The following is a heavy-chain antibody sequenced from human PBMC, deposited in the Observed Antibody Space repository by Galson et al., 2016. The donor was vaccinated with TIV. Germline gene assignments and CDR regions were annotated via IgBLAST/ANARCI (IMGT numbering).Heavy chain of an antibody. CDR3: ARAPGYHDRSGYYPA. Sequence: SVKVSCKASGGTFSSYAFSWVRRAPGQGLEWMGRIIGMLGTTIYPKKFQGRGTITADELTSTAYMDLSGLTSDDTAVYYCARAPGYHDRSGYYPAWGQGTLVTVSS. CDR1: GGTFSSYA. J-gene: IGHJ4*02. V-gene: IGHV1-69*11. D-gene: IGHD3-22*01. CDR2: IIGMLGTT.